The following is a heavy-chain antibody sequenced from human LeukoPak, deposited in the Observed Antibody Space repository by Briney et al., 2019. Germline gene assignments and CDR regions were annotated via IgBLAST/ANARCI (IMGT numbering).Heavy chain of an antibody. D-gene: IGHD3-16*02. V-gene: IGHV4-34*01. CDR2: INHSGST. J-gene: IGHJ4*02. CDR1: GGSFSGYY. Sequence: NPSETLSLTCAVYGGSFSGYYWSWIRQPPGKGLEWIGEINHSGSTNYNPSLKSRVTISVDTSKNQFSLKLSSVTAADTAVYYCARDEYYDYVWGSYRYFRYWGQGTLVTVSS. CDR3: ARDEYYDYVWGSYRYFRY.